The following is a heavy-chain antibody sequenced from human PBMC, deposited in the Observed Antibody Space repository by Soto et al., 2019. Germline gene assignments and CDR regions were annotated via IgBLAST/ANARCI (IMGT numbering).Heavy chain of an antibody. J-gene: IGHJ6*02. CDR3: ARQGRYFDWLLSHYYYYGMDV. Sequence: SETLSLTCTVSGGSISSSSYYWSWIRQPPGKGLEWIGYIYYSGSTNYNPSLKSRVTISVDTSKNQFSLKLSSVTAADTAVYYCARQGRYFDWLLSHYYYYGMDVWGQGTTVTVSS. V-gene: IGHV4-61*05. D-gene: IGHD3-9*01. CDR2: IYYSGST. CDR1: GGSISSSSYY.